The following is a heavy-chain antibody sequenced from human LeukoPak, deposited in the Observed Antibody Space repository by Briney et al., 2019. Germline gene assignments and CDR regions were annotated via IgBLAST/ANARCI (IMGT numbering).Heavy chain of an antibody. CDR2: IYYSRST. CDR1: GGSISSSYYY. CDR3: ARPEITMIVTY. D-gene: IGHD3-22*01. J-gene: IGHJ4*02. Sequence: PSETLSLTCTVSGGSISSSYYYWGWIRQPPGKGLEWIGSIYYSRSTYYNPSLKSRVTISVDTSKNQFSLKLRSVTAADTAVYYCARPEITMIVTYWGQGTLVTVSS. V-gene: IGHV4-39*01.